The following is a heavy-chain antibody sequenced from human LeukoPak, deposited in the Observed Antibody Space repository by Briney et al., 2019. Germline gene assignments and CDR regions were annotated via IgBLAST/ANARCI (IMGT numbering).Heavy chain of an antibody. Sequence: GGSLRLSCTVSGFTVSSNSMSWVRQAPGKGLEWVSFIYSDNTHYSDSVKGRFTISRENAKNSLYLQMNSLRAGDTAVYYCAREKVGSYGSAYDYWGQGTLVTVSS. D-gene: IGHD3-16*02. J-gene: IGHJ4*02. CDR3: AREKVGSYGSAYDY. CDR1: GFTVSSNS. V-gene: IGHV3-53*01. CDR2: IYSDNT.